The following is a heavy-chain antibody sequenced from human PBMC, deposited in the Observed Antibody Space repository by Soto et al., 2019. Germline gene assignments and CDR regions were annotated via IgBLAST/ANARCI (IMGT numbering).Heavy chain of an antibody. Sequence: GSSVKVSCKASGYTFTGHYMHWVRQAPGQGLEWMGWINPNSVGTNYAQKFQGRVTMTRDTSISTAYMELSRLRSDDTAVYYCARFATSWVALIKIFGPKPDYWGPGTLVTV. D-gene: IGHD3-3*01. CDR1: GYTFTGHY. CDR2: INPNSVGT. CDR3: ARFATSWVALIKIFGPKPDY. V-gene: IGHV1-2*02. J-gene: IGHJ4*02.